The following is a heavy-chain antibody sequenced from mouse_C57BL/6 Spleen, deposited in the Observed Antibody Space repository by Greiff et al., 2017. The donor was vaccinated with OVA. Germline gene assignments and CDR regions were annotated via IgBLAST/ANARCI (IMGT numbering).Heavy chain of an antibody. V-gene: IGHV2-5*01. CDR3: AKNYYGSCDY. D-gene: IGHD1-1*01. J-gene: IGHJ2*01. CDR2: IWRGGST. CDR1: GFSLTSYG. Sequence: QVHVKQSGPGLVQPSQSLSITCTASGFSLTSYGVHWVRQSPGKGLEWLGVIWRGGSTAYNAAFMSSLSTTKDNSKNQVFFRMNSLEADDTAIYSCAKNYYGSCDYWGQGTTRTVSS.